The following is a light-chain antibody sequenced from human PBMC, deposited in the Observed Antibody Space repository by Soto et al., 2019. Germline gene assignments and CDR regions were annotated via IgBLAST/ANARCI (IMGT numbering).Light chain of an antibody. CDR1: HDITNR. J-gene: IGKJ4*01. CDR2: DGF. Sequence: DIQMTQSPSSLSASVGDRVTLTCQASHDITNRLNRYQQKAGRAPILLIYDGFNLHAGVPSRFSGTGYGTHFSLTISSLQPEDVATYYCQQYSSRPLTFGGGTKVEI. CDR3: QQYSSRPLT. V-gene: IGKV1-33*01.